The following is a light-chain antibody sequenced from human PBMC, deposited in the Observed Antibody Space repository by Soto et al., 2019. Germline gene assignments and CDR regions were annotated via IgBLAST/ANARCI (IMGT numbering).Light chain of an antibody. CDR1: SSNIGNNY. CDR3: ATWDSSLSAGV. J-gene: IGLJ2*01. Sequence: QSVLTQPPSVSAAPGQKVTISCSGSSSNIGNNYVFWYQQLQGTAPKLLIYDNDKRPSGIPDRFSGSKSGTSATLGITGLQTGDEADYYCATWDSSLSAGVFGGGTKLTVL. CDR2: DND. V-gene: IGLV1-51*01.